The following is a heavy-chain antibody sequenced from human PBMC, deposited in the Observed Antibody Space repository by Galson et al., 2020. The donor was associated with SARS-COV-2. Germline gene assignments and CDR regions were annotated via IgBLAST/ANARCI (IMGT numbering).Heavy chain of an antibody. V-gene: IGHV4-31*03. CDR1: GGYISSGGYY. J-gene: IGHJ2*01. CDR2: IYYSGST. CDR3: ARESSGYYDWYFDL. Sequence: SETLSLTCTVSGGYISSGGYYWSWIRQHPGKGLEWIGYIYYSGSTYYNPSLKSRVTISVDTSKNQFSLKLSSVTAADTAVYYCARESSGYYDWYFDLWGRGTLVTVSS. D-gene: IGHD3-22*01.